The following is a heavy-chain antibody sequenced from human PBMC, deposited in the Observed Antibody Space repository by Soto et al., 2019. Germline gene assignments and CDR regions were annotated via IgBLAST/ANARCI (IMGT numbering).Heavy chain of an antibody. Sequence: SETLSLTCAVYCGSFSGYYWSWIRQPPGKGLEWIGEINHSGSTNYNPSLKSRVTISVDTSKNQFSLKLSSVTAADTAVYYCARDWGCGGSCYRRPYYYGMDVWGQGTTVTVSS. V-gene: IGHV4-34*01. J-gene: IGHJ6*02. CDR3: ARDWGCGGSCYRRPYYYGMDV. CDR1: CGSFSGYY. CDR2: INHSGST. D-gene: IGHD2-15*01.